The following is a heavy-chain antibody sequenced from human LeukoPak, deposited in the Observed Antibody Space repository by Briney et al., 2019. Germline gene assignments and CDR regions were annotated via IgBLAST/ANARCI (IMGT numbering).Heavy chain of an antibody. CDR2: INPNSGGT. D-gene: IGHD3-10*01. J-gene: IGHJ4*02. CDR3: ARDQRITMVRGVTRPDY. Sequence: ASVKVSCKASGYTFTGYYMHWVRQAPGQGLEWMGRINPNSGGTNYAQKFQGRVTMTRGTSISTAYMELSRLRSDDTAVYYCARDQRITMVRGVTRPDYWGQGTLVTVSS. V-gene: IGHV1-2*06. CDR1: GYTFTGYY.